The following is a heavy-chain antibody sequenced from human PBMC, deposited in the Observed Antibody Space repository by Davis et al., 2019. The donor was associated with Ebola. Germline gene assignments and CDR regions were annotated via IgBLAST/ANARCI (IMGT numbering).Heavy chain of an antibody. CDR3: ARDFLEWSDNYGMDV. Sequence: ASVKVSCKASGYTFTNYGITWVRQAPGQGLEWMGWINPHNGNTNYAQNVQGRVIMTSDTATTTAYMEVGSLRSDDTAVYYCARDFLEWSDNYGMDVWGQGTTVTVSS. D-gene: IGHD3-3*01. CDR1: GYTFTNYG. CDR2: INPHNGNT. J-gene: IGHJ6*02. V-gene: IGHV1-18*04.